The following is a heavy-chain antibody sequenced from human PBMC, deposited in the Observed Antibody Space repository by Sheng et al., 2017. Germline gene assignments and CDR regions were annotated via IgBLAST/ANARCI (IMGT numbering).Heavy chain of an antibody. CDR2: IYHSGST. V-gene: IGHV4-38-2*01. D-gene: IGHD3-22*01. Sequence: QVQLQESGPGLVKPSETLSLTCAVSGYSISSGYYWGWIRQPPGKGLEWIGSIYHSGSTYYNPSLKSRVTISVDTSKNQFSLKLSSVTAADTAVYYCAHDYYDSSGYVFDIWGQGTMVTVSS. CDR3: AHDYYDSSGYVFDI. CDR1: GYSISSGYY. J-gene: IGHJ3*02.